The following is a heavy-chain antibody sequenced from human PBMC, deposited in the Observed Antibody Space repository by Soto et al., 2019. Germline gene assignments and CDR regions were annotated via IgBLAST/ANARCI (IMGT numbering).Heavy chain of an antibody. CDR3: VRPYSRSSNWFDP. J-gene: IGHJ5*02. CDR2: INPNDGGT. V-gene: IGHV1-2*06. D-gene: IGHD6-6*01. Sequence: ASVKVSCKTSGYTFINYYLQWVRQAPGQGLEWMGRINPNDGGTIYAQNFQGRVTMTRDTSISTAYMELNRLTSDDTAVYYCVRPYSRSSNWFDPWGQGTLVTVSS. CDR1: GYTFINYY.